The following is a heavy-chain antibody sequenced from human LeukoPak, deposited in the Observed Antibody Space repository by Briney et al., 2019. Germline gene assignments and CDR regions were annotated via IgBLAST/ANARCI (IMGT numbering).Heavy chain of an antibody. CDR2: ISYDGSNK. J-gene: IGHJ4*02. V-gene: IGHV3-30*18. Sequence: QPGRSLRLSCAASGFTFSSYGMHWVRQAPGKGLEWVAVISYDGSNKYYADSVKGRFTISRDNSKNTLYLQMSSLRAEDTAVYYCAKHRDNGDSSGYHDFDFWGQGTLVTVSS. CDR3: AKHRDNGDSSGYHDFDF. D-gene: IGHD3-22*01. CDR1: GFTFSSYG.